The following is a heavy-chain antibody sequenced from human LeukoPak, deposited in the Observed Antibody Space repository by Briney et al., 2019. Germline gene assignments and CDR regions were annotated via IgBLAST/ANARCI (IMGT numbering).Heavy chain of an antibody. D-gene: IGHD6-19*01. J-gene: IGHJ4*02. Sequence: SETLSLTCIVSGGSISSSNYYWGWIRQPPGKGLEWIGTIYCSGSTYYNASLKSRVTISVDTSKNQFSLKLSSVTAADTAVYYCASSGWYLLPGVYWGQGTLVTVSS. CDR3: ASSGWYLLPGVY. CDR2: IYCSGST. V-gene: IGHV4-39*01. CDR1: GGSISSSNYY.